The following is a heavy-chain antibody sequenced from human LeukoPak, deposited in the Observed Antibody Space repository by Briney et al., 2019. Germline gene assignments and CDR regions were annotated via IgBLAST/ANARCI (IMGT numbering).Heavy chain of an antibody. V-gene: IGHV4-30-4*08. CDR1: GGSVSSGDYY. CDR2: IYYSGNT. J-gene: IGHJ3*02. CDR3: ARARRFAAAGTTAFDI. D-gene: IGHD6-13*01. Sequence: TLSLTCTVSGGSVSSGDYYWSWIRQPPGKGLEWIGYIYYSGNTYYNPSLKSRLTISVDTSKNQFSLKLTSVTAADTAVYYCARARRFAAAGTTAFDIWGQGTMVTVSS.